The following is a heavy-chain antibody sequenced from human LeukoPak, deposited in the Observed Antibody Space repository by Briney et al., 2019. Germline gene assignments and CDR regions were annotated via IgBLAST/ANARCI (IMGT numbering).Heavy chain of an antibody. V-gene: IGHV4-34*01. D-gene: IGHD6-19*01. CDR1: GGSFSGYY. CDR2: INHSGST. Sequence: PSETLSLTCAVYGGSFSGYYWSWIRQPPGKGLEWIGEINHSGSTNYNPSLKSRVTISVDTSKNQFSLKLSSVTAADTAVYCCARRRDGTVAGTPADYWGQGTLVTVSS. J-gene: IGHJ4*02. CDR3: ARRRDGTVAGTPADY.